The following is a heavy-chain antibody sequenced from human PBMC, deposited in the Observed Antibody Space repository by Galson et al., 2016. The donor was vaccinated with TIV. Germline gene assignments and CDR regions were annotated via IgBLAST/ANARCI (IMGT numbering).Heavy chain of an antibody. CDR3: ARRGDFFDY. D-gene: IGHD6-25*01. Sequence: SVKVSCKASGYSFTTFPISWVRQAPGQGFEWMEWISAYNGNTKYAQKYQGRLSTTTDTPTSTVYMELTSLRSDDTAVYYCARRGDFFDYWGQGTQLTVSS. V-gene: IGHV1-18*01. CDR1: GYSFTTFP. CDR2: ISAYNGNT. J-gene: IGHJ4*02.